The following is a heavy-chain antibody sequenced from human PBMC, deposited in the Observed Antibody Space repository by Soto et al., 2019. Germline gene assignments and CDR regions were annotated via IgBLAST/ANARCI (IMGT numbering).Heavy chain of an antibody. CDR3: AKDQSSYDFWSGYYGYFDY. D-gene: IGHD3-3*01. CDR1: GFTFSSYV. CDR2: ISASSGST. V-gene: IGHV3-23*01. Sequence: PGGSLRLSCAASGFTFSSYVMSWVRQAPGKGLEWVSGISASSGSTYYADSVKGRFTISRDNSKNTPYLQLNSLRAEDTAVYYCAKDQSSYDFWSGYYGYFDYWGQGTLVTVSS. J-gene: IGHJ4*02.